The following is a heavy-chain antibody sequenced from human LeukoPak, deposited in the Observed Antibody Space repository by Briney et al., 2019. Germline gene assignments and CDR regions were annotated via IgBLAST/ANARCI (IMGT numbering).Heavy chain of an antibody. CDR3: AASSGSDEYLQH. D-gene: IGHD1-26*01. CDR1: GGSISSGGYY. CDR2: IYYSGST. Sequence: SQTLSLTCTVSGGSISSGGYYWSWIRQHPGKGLEWIGYIYYSGSTYYNPSLKSRVTISVDTSKNQFSLKLSSVTAADTAVYYCAASSGSDEYLQHWGQGTLVTVSS. J-gene: IGHJ1*01. V-gene: IGHV4-31*03.